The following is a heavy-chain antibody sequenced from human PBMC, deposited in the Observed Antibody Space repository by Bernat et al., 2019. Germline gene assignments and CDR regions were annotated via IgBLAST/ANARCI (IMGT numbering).Heavy chain of an antibody. D-gene: IGHD3-22*01. CDR2: IKVDGSEK. Sequence: EVKLVESGGGLVQPGGSLRLSCAASGFIFRNHWMSWVRQAPGKGLEWVANIKVDGSEKYYVDSVKGRFTISRDNAKNSLFLQMNSLRAEDTAVYYCARDQYYYDSSGYYYAEETIAYYFDYWGQGTLVTVSS. J-gene: IGHJ4*02. V-gene: IGHV3-7*01. CDR1: GFIFRNHW. CDR3: ARDQYYYDSSGYYYAEETIAYYFDY.